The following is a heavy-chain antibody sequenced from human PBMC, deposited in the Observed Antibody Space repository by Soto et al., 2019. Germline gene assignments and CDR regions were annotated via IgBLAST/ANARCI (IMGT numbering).Heavy chain of an antibody. CDR1: GGSISGYY. J-gene: IGHJ4*02. D-gene: IGHD3-10*01. V-gene: IGHV4-34*01. CDR3: ARASAQYASGTYEGGYSYFDS. CDR2: ISYSGST. Sequence: SETLSLTCTVSGGSISGYYWTWIRQSPGKGLEWIGQISYSGSTNYNPSLKSRVFISIGTSNNQFFLELTSVTAADTAVYYCARASAQYASGTYEGGYSYFDSWGQGTPVTVSP.